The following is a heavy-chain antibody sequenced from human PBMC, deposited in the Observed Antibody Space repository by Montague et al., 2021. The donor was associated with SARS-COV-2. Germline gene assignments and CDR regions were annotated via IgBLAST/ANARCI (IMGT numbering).Heavy chain of an antibody. D-gene: IGHD2-2*01. CDR1: GYSCTSYW. CDR2: IDPSDSYT. Sequence: QSGAEVKKPGESLRISCKGSGYSCTSYWISWVRQMPGKGLEWMGRIDPSDSYTNYSPSFQGHVTISADKSISTAYLQWSSLKASDTAMYYCARRGAPAGYCSLTSCPYSFDYWGQGTLVTVSS. CDR3: ARRGAPAGYCSLTSCPYSFDY. V-gene: IGHV5-10-1*01. J-gene: IGHJ4*02.